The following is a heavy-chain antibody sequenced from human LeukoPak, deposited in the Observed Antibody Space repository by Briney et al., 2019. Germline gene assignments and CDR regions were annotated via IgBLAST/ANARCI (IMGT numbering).Heavy chain of an antibody. D-gene: IGHD3-10*01. CDR3: ARSPYYYGSGSYYNPPLGAFDI. V-gene: IGHV4-59*01. CDR2: IYYSGST. Sequence: SETLSLTCTVSGGSISSYYWSWIRQPPGKGLEWIGYIYYSGSTNYNPSLKSRVTISVDTSKNQFSLKLSSVTAADTAVYYCARSPYYYGSGSYYNPPLGAFDIWGQGTMVTVSS. CDR1: GGSISSYY. J-gene: IGHJ3*02.